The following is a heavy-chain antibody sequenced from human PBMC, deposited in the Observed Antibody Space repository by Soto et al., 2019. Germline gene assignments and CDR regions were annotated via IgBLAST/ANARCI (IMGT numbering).Heavy chain of an antibody. J-gene: IGHJ4*02. CDR3: ATQQLSYTLFDY. D-gene: IGHD6-13*01. Sequence: SETLSLTCTVSGGSVSSGSYYWSWIRKPPGKGLEWIGYIYYSGSTNYNPSLKSRVTISVDTSKNQFSLKLSSVTAADTAVYYCATQQLSYTLFDYWGQGTLVTVSS. V-gene: IGHV4-61*01. CDR2: IYYSGST. CDR1: GGSVSSGSYY.